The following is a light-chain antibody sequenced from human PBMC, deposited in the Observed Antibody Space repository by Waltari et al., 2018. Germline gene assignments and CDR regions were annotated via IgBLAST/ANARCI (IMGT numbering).Light chain of an antibody. CDR2: WAS. J-gene: IGKJ1*01. CDR3: QQYYSTPST. V-gene: IGKV4-1*01. CDR1: QSVLYSSNNKNY. Sequence: DIVMTQSPDSLAVSLGERATIHCKSSQSVLYSSNNKNYLAWYQQKPRQPPKLLIYWASTRESGVPERFSGSGSGTDFTLTISSLQAEDVAVYHCQQYYSTPSTFGQGTKVEIK.